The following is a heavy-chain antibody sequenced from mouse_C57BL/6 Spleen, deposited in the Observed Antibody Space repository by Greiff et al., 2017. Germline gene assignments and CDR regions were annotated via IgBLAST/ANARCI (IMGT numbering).Heavy chain of an antibody. D-gene: IGHD2-4*01. CDR2: IWSGGST. CDR1: GFSLTSYG. V-gene: IGHV2-2*01. CDR3: ARNLGLRAYYAMDY. Sequence: QVQLKESGPGLVQPSQSLSITCTVSGFSLTSYGVPWVRQSPGKGLEWLGVIWSGGSTDYNAAFISRLSISKDNSKSQVFFKMNSLQADDTAIYYCARNLGLRAYYAMDYWGQGTSVTVSS. J-gene: IGHJ4*01.